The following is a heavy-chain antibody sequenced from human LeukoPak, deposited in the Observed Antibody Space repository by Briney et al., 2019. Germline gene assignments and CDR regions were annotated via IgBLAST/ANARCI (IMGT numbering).Heavy chain of an antibody. V-gene: IGHV1-18*01. J-gene: IGHJ5*02. CDR1: GYTFTSYG. CDR3: ARDPYCSSTGCYWYWFDP. CDR2: ISAYNGNT. Sequence: GASVKVSCKASGYTFTSYGISWVRQAPGQGLEWMGWISAYNGNTNYAQKLQGRVTMTTDTSTSTAYMELRSLRSDDTAVYYCARDPYCSSTGCYWYWFDPWGQGTLVTVSS. D-gene: IGHD2-2*01.